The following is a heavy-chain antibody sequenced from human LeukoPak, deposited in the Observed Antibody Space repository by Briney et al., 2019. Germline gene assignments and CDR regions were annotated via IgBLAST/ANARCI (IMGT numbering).Heavy chain of an antibody. CDR3: ARAVYYDSSGPDFQH. V-gene: IGHV1-69*04. J-gene: IGHJ1*01. Sequence: GASVKVSCKASGGTFSSYAISWVRQAPGQGLEWMGRIIPIFGIANCAQKFQGRVTITADKSTSTAYMELSSLRSEDTAVYYCARAVYYDSSGPDFQHWGQGTLVTVSS. CDR1: GGTFSSYA. D-gene: IGHD3-22*01. CDR2: IIPIFGIA.